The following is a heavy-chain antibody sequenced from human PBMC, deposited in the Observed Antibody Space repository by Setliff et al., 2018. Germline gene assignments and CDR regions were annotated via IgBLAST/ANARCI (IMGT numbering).Heavy chain of an antibody. D-gene: IGHD2-8*02. J-gene: IGHJ3*02. V-gene: IGHV3-48*01. CDR2: VNSANTI. CDR1: GFTFTSYS. CDR3: ARRGGTAGARAFDI. Sequence: GGSLRLSCAASGFTFTSYSLNWVRQAPGKGLEWISFVNSANTICYADSVRGRFTISRDNARNSLYLEMNSLRAEDAAIYYCARRGGTAGARAFDIWGQGTMVTVSS.